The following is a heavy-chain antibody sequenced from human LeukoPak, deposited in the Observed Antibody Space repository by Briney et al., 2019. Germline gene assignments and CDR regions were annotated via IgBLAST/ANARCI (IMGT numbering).Heavy chain of an antibody. Sequence: SETLSLTCSVAGGSISTSDFYWGWIRQPPGKGLEWIGSIYYSGNTYYTPSLKSRVTISVDTSKNQFSLKLSSVTAADTAVYYCARLATGYCSGGSCGESYYYYYMDVWGKGTTVTVSS. CDR1: GGSISTSDFY. CDR3: ARLATGYCSGGSCGESYYYYYMDV. CDR2: IYYSGNT. J-gene: IGHJ6*03. V-gene: IGHV4-39*01. D-gene: IGHD2-15*01.